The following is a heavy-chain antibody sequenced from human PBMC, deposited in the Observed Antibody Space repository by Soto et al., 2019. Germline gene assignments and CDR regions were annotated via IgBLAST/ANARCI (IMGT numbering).Heavy chain of an antibody. CDR1: GFTVSTKY. CDR3: ARDPWAADY. J-gene: IGHJ4*02. Sequence: QSGGSLRLSCAASGFTVSTKYMSWVRQAPGKGLEWVSVIYSGGSTFYADSVRGRFTISRDNSKNTVNLQMNSLRAEDTAVYYCARDPWAADYWGQGTLVTVSS. CDR2: IYSGGST. V-gene: IGHV3-66*01. D-gene: IGHD3-16*01.